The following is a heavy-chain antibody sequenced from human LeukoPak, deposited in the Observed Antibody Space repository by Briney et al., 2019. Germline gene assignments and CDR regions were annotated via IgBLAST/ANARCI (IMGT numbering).Heavy chain of an antibody. CDR1: GFTFSGSA. CDR3: TRLPHCSGGSCSYYYYYYMDV. Sequence: PGGSLRLSCAASGFTFSGSAMHWVRQASGKGLEWVGRIRGKANSYATAYAASVKGRFTISRDDSKNTAYLQMNSLKTEDTAVYYCTRLPHCSGGSCSYYYYYYMDVWGKGTTVTVSS. J-gene: IGHJ6*03. D-gene: IGHD2-15*01. CDR2: IRGKANSYAT. V-gene: IGHV3-73*01.